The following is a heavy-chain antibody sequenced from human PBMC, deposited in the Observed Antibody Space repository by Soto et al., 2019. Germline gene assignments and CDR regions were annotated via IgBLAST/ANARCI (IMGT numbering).Heavy chain of an antibody. CDR1: GFTSSRYS. J-gene: IGHJ6*02. V-gene: IGHV3-48*02. CDR3: ARDLDYYGSGSYYYYYGMDV. D-gene: IGHD3-10*01. CDR2: ISSSSSTI. Sequence: GGAERLSGAALGFTSSRYSVGWVRRAPGKGLEWVSYISSSSSTIYYADSVKGRFTIYRDNAKNSLYLQMNSLRDEDTAVYYCARDLDYYGSGSYYYYYGMDVWGQGTTVTVSS.